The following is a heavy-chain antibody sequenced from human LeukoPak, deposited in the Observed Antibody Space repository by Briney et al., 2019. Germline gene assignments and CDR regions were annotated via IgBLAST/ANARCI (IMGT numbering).Heavy chain of an antibody. J-gene: IGHJ4*02. CDR1: GFIVSSNY. V-gene: IGHV3-66*01. CDR3: ARDQLDY. CDR2: IFSGGST. D-gene: IGHD5-18*01. Sequence: PGGSLRLSCAAPGFIVSSNYMSWVRQAPGKGLEWVSVIFSGGSTYYADSVRGRFTISRDNSKNTLFLQMNSLRAEDTAVYYCARDQLDYWGQGILATVSS.